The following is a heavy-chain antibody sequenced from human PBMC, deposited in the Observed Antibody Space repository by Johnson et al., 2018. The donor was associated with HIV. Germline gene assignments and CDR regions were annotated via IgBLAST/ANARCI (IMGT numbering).Heavy chain of an antibody. CDR2: ISSSDSTI. CDR3: GKDRGSPGIPAAFDI. V-gene: IGHV3-11*04. Sequence: VQLVESGGGLVKPGGSLRLSCAASGFTFSDYYMSWIRQAPGKGLEWVSYISSSDSTIYSADSVQGRFTISRDNAKKSLYLQMNNLRPEDTAVYYCGKDRGSPGIPAAFDIWGQGTMVTVSS. CDR1: GFTFSDYY. J-gene: IGHJ3*02. D-gene: IGHD1-26*01.